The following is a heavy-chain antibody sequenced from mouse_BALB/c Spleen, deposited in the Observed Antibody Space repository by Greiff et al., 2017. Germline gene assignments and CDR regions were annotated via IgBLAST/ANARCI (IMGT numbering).Heavy chain of an antibody. CDR3: VRSYYGSSYAMDY. V-gene: IGHV10-1*02. CDR2: IRSKSNNYAT. J-gene: IGHJ4*01. Sequence: EVMLVESGGGLVQPKGSLKLSCAASGFTFNTYAMNWVRQAPGKGLEWVARIRSKSNNYATYYADSVKDRFTISRDDSQSMIYLQMNNLKTEDTAMYYCVRSYYGSSYAMDYWGQGTSVTVSS. CDR1: GFTFNTYA. D-gene: IGHD1-1*01.